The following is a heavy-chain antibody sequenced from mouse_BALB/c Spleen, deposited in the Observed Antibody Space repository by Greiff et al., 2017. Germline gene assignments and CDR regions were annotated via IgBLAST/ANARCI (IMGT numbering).Heavy chain of an antibody. Sequence: EVKLQESGPGLVKPSQSLSLTCTVTGYSITSDYAWNWIRQFPGNKLEWMGYISYSGSTSYNPSLKSRISITRDTSKNQFFLQLNSVTTEDTATYYCAREGYYGAYWGQGTLVTVSA. D-gene: IGHD1-1*01. CDR2: ISYSGST. J-gene: IGHJ3*01. CDR3: AREGYYGAY. V-gene: IGHV3-2*02. CDR1: GYSITSDYA.